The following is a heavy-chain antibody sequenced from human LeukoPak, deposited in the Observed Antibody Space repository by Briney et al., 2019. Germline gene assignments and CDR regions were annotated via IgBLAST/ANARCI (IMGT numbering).Heavy chain of an antibody. V-gene: IGHV3-11*01. Sequence: GGSLRLSCAASGFTFSDYYMSWIRQAPGKGLEWVSYISSSGSTIYYADSVKGRFTISGDNAKNSLYLQMNSLRAEDTAVYYCASSYDFWSGSTPFDYWGQGTLVTVSS. J-gene: IGHJ4*02. CDR3: ASSYDFWSGSTPFDY. CDR2: ISSSGSTI. CDR1: GFTFSDYY. D-gene: IGHD3-3*01.